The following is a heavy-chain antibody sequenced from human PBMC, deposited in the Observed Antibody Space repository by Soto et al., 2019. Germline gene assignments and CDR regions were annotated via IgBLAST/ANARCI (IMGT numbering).Heavy chain of an antibody. Sequence: EVQLVESGGGLVQPGGSLRLSCAASGFIFSSYWMNWVRQAPGKGLEWVASINQDGREKYYVDSVKGRFTISRDNAKNSLYLQVNSLRAEDTAVYYCARVGEMTYKDWGQGTLVTVSS. CDR2: INQDGREK. CDR1: GFIFSSYW. V-gene: IGHV3-7*03. D-gene: IGHD3-3*01. CDR3: ARVGEMTYKD. J-gene: IGHJ4*02.